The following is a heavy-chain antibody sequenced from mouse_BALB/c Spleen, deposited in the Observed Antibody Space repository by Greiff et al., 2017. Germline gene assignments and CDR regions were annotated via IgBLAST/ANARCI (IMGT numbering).Heavy chain of an antibody. CDR1: GYSFTDYN. Sequence: EVQLQQSGPELVKPGASVKVSCKASGYSFTDYNMYWVKQSHGKSLEWIGYFDPYNGGTSYNQKFKGKATLTVEKSSSTAFMHLNSLTSEDSAVYYSARDNMITTWFAYWGQGTLVTVSA. D-gene: IGHD2-4*01. J-gene: IGHJ3*01. CDR2: FDPYNGGT. CDR3: ARDNMITTWFAY. V-gene: IGHV1S135*01.